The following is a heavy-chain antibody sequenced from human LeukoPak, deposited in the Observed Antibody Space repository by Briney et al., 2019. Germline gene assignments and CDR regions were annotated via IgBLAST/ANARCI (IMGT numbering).Heavy chain of an antibody. J-gene: IGHJ4*02. V-gene: IGHV1-18*01. CDR1: GYTFIGYG. CDR2: ISAYNGNT. CDR3: ASDDRGFDY. Sequence: ASLRISCKASGYTFIGYGISWVRQAPGQGLEWMGWISAYNGNTNYAQTLQGRVTMTTDTSTSTAYMKLRSLRSDDTAVYYCASDDRGFDYWGQGTLVTVSS. D-gene: IGHD3-10*01.